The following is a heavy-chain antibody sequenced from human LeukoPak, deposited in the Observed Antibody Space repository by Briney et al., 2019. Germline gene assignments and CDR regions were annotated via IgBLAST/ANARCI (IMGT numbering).Heavy chain of an antibody. V-gene: IGHV3-30*04. D-gene: IGHD1-20*01. CDR2: ISYDGSNK. CDR3: ARGEYNWNDLHL. Sequence: GSLRLSCAASGFTFSSYAMHWVRQAPGKGLEWVAVISYDGSNKYYADSVKGRFTISRDNSKNTLYLQMNSLRAEDTAVYYCARGEYNWNDLHLWGQGTLVTVSS. CDR1: GFTFSSYA. J-gene: IGHJ5*02.